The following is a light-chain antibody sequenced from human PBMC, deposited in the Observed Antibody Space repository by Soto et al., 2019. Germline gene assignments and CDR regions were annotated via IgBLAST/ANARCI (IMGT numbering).Light chain of an antibody. V-gene: IGLV1-40*01. CDR1: SSNIGAGYD. CDR2: GNS. CDR3: QSYDSSHNYV. Sequence: QSVLTQPPSASGAPGQRVAISCTGSSSNIGAGYDVHWYQHLPGTAPKLLIYGNSNRPSGVPDRFSGSKSGTSASLAITGLQAEDEADYYCQSYDSSHNYVFGTGTKVTV. J-gene: IGLJ1*01.